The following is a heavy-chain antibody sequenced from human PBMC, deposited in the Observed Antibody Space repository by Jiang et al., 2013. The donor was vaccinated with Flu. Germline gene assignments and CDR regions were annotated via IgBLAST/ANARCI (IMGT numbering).Heavy chain of an antibody. V-gene: IGHV4-39*01. CDR1: GGSISSSSYY. CDR2: IYYSGTT. CDR3: ARRYYYDNSAYYYYFDH. Sequence: GSGLVKPSETLSLTCTVSGGSISSSSYYWGWIRQPPGKGLEWIGSIYYSGTTYHNPSLKSRVTLSVDTSKNQFSLKLSSVTAADTAVYYCARRYYYDNSAYYYYFDHWGQGTLVTVSS. D-gene: IGHD3-22*01. J-gene: IGHJ4*02.